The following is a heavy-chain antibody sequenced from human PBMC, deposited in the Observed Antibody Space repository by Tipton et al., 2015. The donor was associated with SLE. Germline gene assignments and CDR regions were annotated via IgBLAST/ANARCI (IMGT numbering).Heavy chain of an antibody. CDR2: IKQDGSEK. J-gene: IGHJ4*02. Sequence: SLRLSCAASGFTFSGYWMTWVRQAPGKGLEWVANIKQDGSEKYYVESVKGRFTISRDSSRNTLFLQMNSLRPDDTAVYYCARDSDYGGNWDYFDYWGQGTLVTVSS. D-gene: IGHD4-23*01. CDR3: ARDSDYGGNWDYFDY. CDR1: GFTFSGYW. V-gene: IGHV3-7*03.